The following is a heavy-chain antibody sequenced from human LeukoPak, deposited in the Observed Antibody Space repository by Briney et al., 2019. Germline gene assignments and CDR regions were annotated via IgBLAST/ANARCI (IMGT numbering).Heavy chain of an antibody. V-gene: IGHV4-59*01. D-gene: IGHD2-21*01. CDR3: AGGDLGGPNDY. J-gene: IGHJ4*02. CDR2: IDYSGST. Sequence: SETLSLTCTVSGVSFRSYYWSWIRQPPGKGLEWIGYIDYSGSTNYNPSLKSRVTRSVDTSRNQFSLKLSSVSAAETAMYCGAGGDLGGPNDYWGQGTLVTVSS. CDR1: GVSFRSYY.